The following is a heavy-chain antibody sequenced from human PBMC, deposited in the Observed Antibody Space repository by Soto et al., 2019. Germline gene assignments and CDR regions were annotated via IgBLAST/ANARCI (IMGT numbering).Heavy chain of an antibody. CDR1: GYTFTSYG. J-gene: IGHJ5*02. Sequence: GASVKVSCKASGYTFTSYGISWVRQAPGQGLEWMGWISAYNGNTNYAQKLQGRVTMTTDTSTSTAYMELRSLRSDDTAVYYCAREKSLLWFGESPWFDPWGQGTLVTVSS. CDR3: AREKSLLWFGESPWFDP. D-gene: IGHD3-10*01. CDR2: ISAYNGNT. V-gene: IGHV1-18*01.